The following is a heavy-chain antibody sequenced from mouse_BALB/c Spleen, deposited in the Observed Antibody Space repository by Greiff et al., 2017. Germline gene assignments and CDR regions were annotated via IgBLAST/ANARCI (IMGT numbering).Heavy chain of an antibody. Sequence: QVQLKESGPGLVAPSQSLSITCTVSGFSLTSYGVHWVRQPPGKGLEWLGVIWAGGSTNYNSALMSRLSISKDNSKSQVFLKMNSLQTDDTAMYYCAREGWLLGYAMDYWGQGTSVTVSS. J-gene: IGHJ4*01. V-gene: IGHV2-9*02. D-gene: IGHD2-3*01. CDR3: AREGWLLGYAMDY. CDR2: IWAGGST. CDR1: GFSLTSYG.